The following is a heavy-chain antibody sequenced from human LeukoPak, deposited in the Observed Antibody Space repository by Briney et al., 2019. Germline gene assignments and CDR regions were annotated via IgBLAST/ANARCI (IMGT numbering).Heavy chain of an antibody. CDR2: INHSGST. V-gene: IGHV4-34*01. J-gene: IGHJ5*02. CDR3: ARGRPVYYYDSTGYHWFDP. D-gene: IGHD3-22*01. Sequence: SETLSLTCAVYGGSFSGYYWSWIRQPPGEGLEWIGEINHSGSTNYNPSLKSRVTISVDTSKNQFSLKLSSVTAADTAVYYCARGRPVYYYDSTGYHWFDPWGQGTLVTVSS. CDR1: GGSFSGYY.